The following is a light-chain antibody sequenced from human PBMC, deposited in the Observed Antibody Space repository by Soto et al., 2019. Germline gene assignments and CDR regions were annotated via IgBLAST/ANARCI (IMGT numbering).Light chain of an antibody. CDR2: ATS. CDR1: QSVSSSY. Sequence: EIVLTQSPGTLSLSPGERATLSCRASQSVSSSYVAWYQQKPGQPPRLVMYATSSRATGIPARFSGSGSGTDFTLTISRLEPENFAVYYCQQYGSSSWTLGQGTKVDIK. V-gene: IGKV3-20*01. J-gene: IGKJ1*01. CDR3: QQYGSSSWT.